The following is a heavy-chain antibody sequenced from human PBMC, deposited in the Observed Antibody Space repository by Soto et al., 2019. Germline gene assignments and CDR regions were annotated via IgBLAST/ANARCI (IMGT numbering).Heavy chain of an antibody. Sequence: QVQLQQWGAGLLKPSETLSLTCAVYGGSFSGYYWSWIRQPPGKGLEWIGEINHSGSTNYNPSLKSRVTISVDTSKNQCSLKLSSVTAADTAVYYCARGSGWPRYYFDYWGQGTLVTVSS. CDR2: INHSGST. CDR1: GGSFSGYY. J-gene: IGHJ4*02. D-gene: IGHD6-25*01. CDR3: ARGSGWPRYYFDY. V-gene: IGHV4-34*01.